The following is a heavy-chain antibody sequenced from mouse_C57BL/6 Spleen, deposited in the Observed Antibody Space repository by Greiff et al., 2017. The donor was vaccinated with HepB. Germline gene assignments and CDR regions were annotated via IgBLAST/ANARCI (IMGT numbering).Heavy chain of an antibody. Sequence: VQLQQPGTELVKPGASVKLSCKASGYTFTSYWMHWVKQRPGQGLEWIGNINPSNGGTNYNEKFKSKATLTVDKSSSTAYRQLSSLTSEDSAVYYCARVGITTVVATLYWYFDVWGTGTTVTVSS. J-gene: IGHJ1*03. D-gene: IGHD1-1*01. CDR1: GYTFTSYW. CDR3: ARVGITTVVATLYWYFDV. CDR2: INPSNGGT. V-gene: IGHV1-53*01.